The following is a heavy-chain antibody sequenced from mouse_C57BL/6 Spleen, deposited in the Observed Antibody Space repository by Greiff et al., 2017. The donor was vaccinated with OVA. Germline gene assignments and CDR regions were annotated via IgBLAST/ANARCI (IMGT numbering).Heavy chain of an antibody. J-gene: IGHJ2*01. V-gene: IGHV1-26*01. CDR3: ADGYYN. CDR2: INPNNGGT. Sequence: EVKLQQSGPELVKPGASVKISCKASGYTFTDYYMNWVKQSHGKSLEWIGDINPNNGGTSYNQKFKGKATLTVDKSSSTAYMELRSLTSEDSAVYYCADGYYNWGQGTTLTVSS. CDR1: GYTFTDYY. D-gene: IGHD2-3*01.